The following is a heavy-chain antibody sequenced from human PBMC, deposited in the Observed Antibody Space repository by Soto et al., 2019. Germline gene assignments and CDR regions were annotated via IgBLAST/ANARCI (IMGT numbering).Heavy chain of an antibody. V-gene: IGHV1-46*01. D-gene: IGHD3-22*01. J-gene: IGHJ6*02. CDR2: INPSGGST. CDR3: ANAYYYDSSGYYYYYGMDV. CDR1: GYTFTSYY. Sequence: GASVKVSCKASGYTFTSYYMHWVRQAPGQGLEWMGIINPSGGSTSYAQKFQGRVTMTRDTSTSTVYMELSSLRSEDTAVYYCANAYYYDSSGYYYYYGMDVWGQGTTVTVS.